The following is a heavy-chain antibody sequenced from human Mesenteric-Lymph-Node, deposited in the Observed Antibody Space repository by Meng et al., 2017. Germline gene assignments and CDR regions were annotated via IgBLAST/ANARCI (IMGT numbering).Heavy chain of an antibody. CDR1: GFTVSSNH. CDR2: IYSSGST. V-gene: IGHV3-53*02. CDR3: AKDSSGGWYHNY. J-gene: IGHJ4*02. D-gene: IGHD6-19*01. Sequence: EVRLLKSGGGWFRPGGSLRLSFAAPGFTVSSNHMSWVRQAPGKGLEWVSVIYSSGSTHYADSVKGRFTISRDNSKNTVYRQMNSLRAEDTAVYYCAKDSSGGWYHNYWGQGTLVTVSS.